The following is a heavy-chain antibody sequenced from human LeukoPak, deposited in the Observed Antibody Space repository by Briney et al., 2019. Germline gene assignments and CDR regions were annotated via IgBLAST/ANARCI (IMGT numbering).Heavy chain of an antibody. CDR3: VGYCSSTSCYQGVFDY. D-gene: IGHD2-2*01. CDR1: GLTFSSYA. V-gene: IGHV3-30-3*01. Sequence: GGSLRLSCAASGLTFSSYAMHWVRQAPGKGLEWVAVISYEGSNKYYADSVKGRFTISRDNSKSTLYLQMNSLRAEDTAVYYCVGYCSSTSCYQGVFDYWGQGTLVTVSS. CDR2: ISYEGSNK. J-gene: IGHJ4*02.